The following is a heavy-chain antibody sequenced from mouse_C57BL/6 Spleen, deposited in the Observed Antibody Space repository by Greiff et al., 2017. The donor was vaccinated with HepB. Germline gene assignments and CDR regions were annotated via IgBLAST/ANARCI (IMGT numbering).Heavy chain of an antibody. CDR2: IDPENGDT. CDR1: GFNIKDDY. V-gene: IGHV14-4*01. J-gene: IGHJ3*01. CDR3: TTGYDSLAD. D-gene: IGHD2-4*01. Sequence: VQLQQSGAELVRPGASVKLSCTASGFNIKDDYMHWVKQRPEQGLEWIGWIDPENGDTEYASKFQGKATITADTHSNTAYLQLRILTSEDTAVYYCTTGYDSLADWGQVTLVTVSA.